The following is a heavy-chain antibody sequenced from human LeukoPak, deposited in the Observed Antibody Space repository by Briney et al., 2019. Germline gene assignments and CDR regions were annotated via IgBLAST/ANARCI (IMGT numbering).Heavy chain of an antibody. V-gene: IGHV4-59*08. CDR2: IYYSGST. Sequence: PSETLSLTCTVSGGSISPYFWSWIRQPPGKGLEWIGYIYYSGSTNYNPSLKSRVTISVDTSKNQFSLKLSSVTAADTAVYYCVRRQTYFDYWGQGTLVTVSS. J-gene: IGHJ4*02. CDR3: VRRQTYFDY. CDR1: GGSISPYF.